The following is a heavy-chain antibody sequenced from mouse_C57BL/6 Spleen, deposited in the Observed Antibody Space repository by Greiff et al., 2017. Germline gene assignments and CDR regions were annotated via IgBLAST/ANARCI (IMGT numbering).Heavy chain of an antibody. J-gene: IGHJ1*03. V-gene: IGHV1-74*01. CDR1: GYTFTSYW. D-gene: IGHD1-1*01. Sequence: VQLQQPGAELVKPGASVKVSCKASGYTFTSYWMHWVKQSPGQGLEWIGRIHPSDRYTIYNQKFTGKATLSVDKSSSTPYMQLSSLTSEDSAVYYSAITDGSRYFYWYFDVWGTGTTVTVSS. CDR2: IHPSDRYT. CDR3: AITDGSRYFYWYFDV.